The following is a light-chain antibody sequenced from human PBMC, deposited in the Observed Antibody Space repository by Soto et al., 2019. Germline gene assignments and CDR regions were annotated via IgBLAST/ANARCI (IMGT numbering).Light chain of an antibody. CDR1: SSNIGAGYD. J-gene: IGLJ1*01. V-gene: IGLV1-40*01. CDR3: QSHDSSLSTYV. CDR2: GHT. Sequence: QSVLAQPPSVSGAPGQRVTISCTGSSSNIGAGYDVHWYQLLPGTAPKLLIYGHTNRPSGVPDRFSGSRSGTSASLAITGLQAGDEADYYCQSHDSSLSTYVFGPGIKVTVL.